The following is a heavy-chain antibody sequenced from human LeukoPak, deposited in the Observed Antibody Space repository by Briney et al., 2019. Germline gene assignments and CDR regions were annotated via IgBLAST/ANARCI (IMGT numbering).Heavy chain of an antibody. CDR2: INPSGGST. CDR3: ARGYSSGWYGDAFDI. V-gene: IGHV1-46*03. D-gene: IGHD6-19*01. Sequence: ASVKVSCKASGYTFTSYYMHWVRQAPGQGLEWMGIINPSGGSTSYAQKFQGRVTMTRDTSTSTVYMELSSLRSEDTAVYYCARGYSSGWYGDAFDIWGRGTMVTVSS. CDR1: GYTFTSYY. J-gene: IGHJ3*02.